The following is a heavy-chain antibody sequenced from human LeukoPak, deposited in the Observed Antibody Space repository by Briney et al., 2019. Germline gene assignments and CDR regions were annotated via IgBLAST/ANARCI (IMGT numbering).Heavy chain of an antibody. V-gene: IGHV4-39*02. CDR1: SGSVSSNYYS. Sequence: PSETLSLTCSVSSGSVSSNYYSWAWIRQAPGKGLEWVGGLDDSGNTYYNPSLKSRLTMSVDTSKNHFSLNLKSVAAADTSVYYCARRLRIGAAEWLDPWGQGIMVTVSS. CDR3: ARRLRIGAAEWLDP. CDR2: LDDSGNT. J-gene: IGHJ5*02. D-gene: IGHD2-15*01.